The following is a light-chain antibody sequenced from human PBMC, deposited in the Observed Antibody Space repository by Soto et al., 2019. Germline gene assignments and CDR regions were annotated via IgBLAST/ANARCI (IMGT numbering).Light chain of an antibody. CDR1: QSVRSK. CDR2: DAS. Sequence: EIVMTRSPGTLSVSPGERATLSCRASQSVRSKLAWYQQKPGQAPRLLIYDASTRATGIPARFSGSGSGTEVTLTISSLQSEDFAVYYCQQYNNCPPITFGQGTRLEI. CDR3: QQYNNCPPIT. V-gene: IGKV3-15*01. J-gene: IGKJ5*01.